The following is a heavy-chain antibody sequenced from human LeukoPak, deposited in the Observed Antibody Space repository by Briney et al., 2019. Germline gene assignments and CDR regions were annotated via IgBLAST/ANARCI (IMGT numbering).Heavy chain of an antibody. CDR3: ARLGTGRVAAADHISWFDP. V-gene: IGHV5-51*01. CDR1: GYSFTSYW. Sequence: GESLKISCKGSGYSFTSYWIGWVRQMPGKGLEWMGIIYPGDSDTRYSPSFQGQVTISADKSISTAYLQWSSLKASDTAMYYCARLGTGRVAAADHISWFDPWGQGTLVTVSS. D-gene: IGHD6-13*01. CDR2: IYPGDSDT. J-gene: IGHJ5*02.